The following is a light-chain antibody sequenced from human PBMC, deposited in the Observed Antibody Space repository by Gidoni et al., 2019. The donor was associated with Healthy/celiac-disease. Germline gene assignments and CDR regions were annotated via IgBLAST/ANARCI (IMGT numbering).Light chain of an antibody. CDR3: QVWDSSSDHVV. CDR1: NSGSKT. Sequence: SYVLTQPPSVSVAPGKTARITCGGNNSGSKTVHWYQQKPGEAPEQVIYYDSDRPSGIPERFSGSNSGNTATLTISRVEAGDGADYYCQVWDSSSDHVVFGGGTRLTVL. V-gene: IGLV3-21*04. J-gene: IGLJ2*01. CDR2: YDS.